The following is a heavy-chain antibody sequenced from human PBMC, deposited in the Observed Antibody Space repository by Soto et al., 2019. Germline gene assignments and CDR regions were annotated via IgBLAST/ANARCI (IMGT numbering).Heavy chain of an antibody. J-gene: IGHJ4*02. CDR1: GFSIISSNW. V-gene: IGHV4-4*02. CDR2: IQHSGTT. Sequence: SETLSLTCPVSGFSIISSNWWSWVRQPPGKGLEWIGEIQHSGTTNYNSSLKSRVTISIDRSKNQFSLKLSSVTAADTAVYYCARGKRRLLWFGELQYFDYWGQGTLVTVSS. D-gene: IGHD3-10*01. CDR3: ARGKRRLLWFGELQYFDY.